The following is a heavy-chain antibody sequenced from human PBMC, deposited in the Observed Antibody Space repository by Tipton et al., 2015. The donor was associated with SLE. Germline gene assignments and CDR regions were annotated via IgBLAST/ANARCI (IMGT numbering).Heavy chain of an antibody. V-gene: IGHV4-59*01. D-gene: IGHD3-10*02. Sequence: TLSLTCTVSGGSISSYYWSWIRQPPGKGLEWIGYIYYSGSTNCNPSLKSRVTISVDTSKNQFSLKLSSVTAADTAVYYCAGMFGHYYYYGMDAWGQGTTVTVSS. CDR1: GGSISSYY. J-gene: IGHJ6*02. CDR3: AGMFGHYYYYGMDA. CDR2: IYYSGST.